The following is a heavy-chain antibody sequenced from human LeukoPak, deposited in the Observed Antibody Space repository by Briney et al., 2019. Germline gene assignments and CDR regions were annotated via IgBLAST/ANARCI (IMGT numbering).Heavy chain of an antibody. CDR3: AGVKSGYSYGYPY. D-gene: IGHD5-18*01. J-gene: IGHJ4*02. V-gene: IGHV1-2*06. CDR2: INPNSGGT. Sequence: GASVKVSCKASGYTFTGYYMHWVRQAPGQGLEWMGRINPNSGGTNYAQKFQGRVTMTRDTSISTAYMELSRLRSDDTAVYYCAGVKSGYSYGYPYWGQGTLVTVSS. CDR1: GYTFTGYY.